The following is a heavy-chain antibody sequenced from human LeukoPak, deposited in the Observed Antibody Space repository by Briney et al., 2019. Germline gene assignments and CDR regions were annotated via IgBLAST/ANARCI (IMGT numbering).Heavy chain of an antibody. CDR2: ISGSGGST. J-gene: IGHJ4*02. D-gene: IGHD2-21*02. Sequence: RGSLRLSCAASGFTFSSYAMSWVRQAPGKGLEWVSAISGSGGSTYYADSVKGRFTISRDNSKNTLYLQMNSLRAEDTAVYYCATDELAYCGGDCSAFDYWGQGTLVTVSS. V-gene: IGHV3-23*01. CDR3: ATDELAYCGGDCSAFDY. CDR1: GFTFSSYA.